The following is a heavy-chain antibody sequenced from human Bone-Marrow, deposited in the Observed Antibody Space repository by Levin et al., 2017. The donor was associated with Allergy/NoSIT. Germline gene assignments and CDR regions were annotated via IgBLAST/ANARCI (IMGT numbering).Heavy chain of an antibody. CDR1: GFTFSNYG. CDR3: AKVGVTYCGGDCPFDS. J-gene: IGHJ4*02. V-gene: IGHV3-30*18. Sequence: QAGGSLRLSCAASGFTFSNYGMHWVRQAPGKGLEWVAVISYDGSDIFYRDSVKGRFTISRDNSKNTLYVQMNSLRGEDTAVYYCAKVGVTYCGGDCPFDSWGQGTLVIVSS. CDR2: ISYDGSDI. D-gene: IGHD2-21*02.